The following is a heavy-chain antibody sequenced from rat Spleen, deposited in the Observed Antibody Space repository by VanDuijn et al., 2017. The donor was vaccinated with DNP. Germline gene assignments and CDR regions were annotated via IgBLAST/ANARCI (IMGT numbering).Heavy chain of an antibody. V-gene: IGHV5-25*01. CDR2: ISTSGSRT. CDR1: GFTFSSYD. CDR3: ARDGPGD. J-gene: IGHJ2*01. Sequence: EVQLVESGGGLLQPGRSLKLSCAASGFTFSSYDMAWVRQAPSKGLEWVATISTSGSRTYYPDSVKGRFTISRDNAKSSLYLQMNSLKSEDTATYYCARDGPGDWGQGVMVTVSS.